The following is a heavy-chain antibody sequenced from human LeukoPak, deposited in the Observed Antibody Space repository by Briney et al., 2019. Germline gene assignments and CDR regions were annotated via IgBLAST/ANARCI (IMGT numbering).Heavy chain of an antibody. CDR2: IIPIFGTG. J-gene: IGHJ4*02. CDR3: ARGNFYDNKGYSPELRY. V-gene: IGHV1-69*13. CDR1: GGTFSNYA. D-gene: IGHD3-10*01. Sequence: ASVKVSCKASGGTFSNYAISWVRQAPGQGLEWMGGIIPIFGTGNYAQKFQGRVTITADESTSTAYMELSRLTSDDTAVYYCARGNFYDNKGYSPELRYWGQGTLVTVSS.